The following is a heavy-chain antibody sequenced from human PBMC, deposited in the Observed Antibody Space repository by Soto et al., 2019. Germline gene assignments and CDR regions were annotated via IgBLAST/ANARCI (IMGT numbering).Heavy chain of an antibody. D-gene: IGHD3-22*01. Sequence: SETLSLTCAVYGGSFSGYDWIWIRQPPGKGPEWIGETDHSGRTNYNPSLKSRVTTSPDTSKNQFSLRLTSVTTADTAVYYCGAWGYVSSAAEYWGQGALVTVSS. J-gene: IGHJ4*02. CDR3: GAWGYVSSAAEY. V-gene: IGHV4-34*01. CDR2: TDHSGRT. CDR1: GGSFSGYD.